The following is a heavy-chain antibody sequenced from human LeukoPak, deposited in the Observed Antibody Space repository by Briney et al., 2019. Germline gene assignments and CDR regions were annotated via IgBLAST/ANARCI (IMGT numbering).Heavy chain of an antibody. Sequence: ASVKVSCKASGYTFTSYYMHWVRQAPGRGLEWMGIINPSGGSTSYAQKFQGRVTMTRDTSTSTVYMELSSLRSEDTAVYYCAMGARRLAIDYWGQGTLVTVSS. CDR3: AMGARRLAIDY. D-gene: IGHD1-26*01. CDR2: INPSGGST. J-gene: IGHJ4*02. CDR1: GYTFTSYY. V-gene: IGHV1-46*03.